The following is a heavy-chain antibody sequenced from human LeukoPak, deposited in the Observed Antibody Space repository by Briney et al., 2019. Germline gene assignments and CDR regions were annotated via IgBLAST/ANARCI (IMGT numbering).Heavy chain of an antibody. CDR2: ISYSGST. J-gene: IGHJ5*02. CDR1: GGSISSNSYH. D-gene: IGHD3-9*01. Sequence: SETLSLTCTVSGGSISSNSYHWGWIRQPPGKGLGGIGSISYSGSTYYNPSLKSRVTISVDRSKNQCSLKLSSVTAADTAVYYCASGYDILTGHNWFDPGGQGTLVTVSS. CDR3: ASGYDILTGHNWFDP. V-gene: IGHV4-39*07.